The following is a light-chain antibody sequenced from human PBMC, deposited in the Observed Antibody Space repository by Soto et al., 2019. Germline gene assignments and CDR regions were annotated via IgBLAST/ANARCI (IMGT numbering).Light chain of an antibody. CDR3: QQYNAWPIT. CDR2: GAS. J-gene: IGKJ5*01. CDR1: QSVSDY. V-gene: IGKV3-15*01. Sequence: EVVLTQSPASLSLCPGDRATLSCRADQSVSDYVGCYQQKPGQPPRLLIYGASSRATGFPARFSGSGSGTEFTLTISSLQSEDFAVYYCQQYNAWPITFGQGTRLEI.